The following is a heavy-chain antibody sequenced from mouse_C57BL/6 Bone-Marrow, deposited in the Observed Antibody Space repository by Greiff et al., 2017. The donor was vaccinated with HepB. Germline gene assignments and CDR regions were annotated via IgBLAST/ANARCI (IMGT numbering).Heavy chain of an antibody. Sequence: VQLQESGAELVRPGTSVKVSCKASGYAFTNYLIEWVKQRPGQGLEWIGVINPGSGGTNYNEKFKGKATLTADKSSSTAYMQLSSLTSEDSAVYFCARMNWDVEFAYWGQGTPVTVSA. CDR2: INPGSGGT. D-gene: IGHD4-1*01. V-gene: IGHV1-54*01. CDR3: ARMNWDVEFAY. CDR1: GYAFTNYL. J-gene: IGHJ3*01.